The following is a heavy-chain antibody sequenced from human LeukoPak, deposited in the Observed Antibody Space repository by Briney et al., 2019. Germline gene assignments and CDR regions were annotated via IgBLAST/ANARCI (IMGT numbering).Heavy chain of an antibody. CDR2: IYTSAST. Sequence: SETLALTCTVSCVSISSYYWSWIGPPAGEGLEWIGRIYTSASTNYNPSLQSRVTMSVVTSKNQFSLKLIPLTAADTAVYYCARWGRSSWYLDAFDIWGQGTMVTVSS. D-gene: IGHD6-13*01. CDR3: ARWGRSSWYLDAFDI. J-gene: IGHJ3*02. CDR1: CVSISSYY. V-gene: IGHV4-4*07.